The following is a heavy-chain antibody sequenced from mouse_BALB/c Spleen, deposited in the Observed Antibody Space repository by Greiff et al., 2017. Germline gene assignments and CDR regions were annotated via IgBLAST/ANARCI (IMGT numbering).Heavy chain of an antibody. CDR3: ARSQYGNYFDY. J-gene: IGHJ2*01. D-gene: IGHD2-1*01. Sequence: EVHLVESGGGLVQPGGSLKLSCAASGFTFSSYTMSWVRQTPEKRLEWVAYISNGGGSTYYPDTVKGRFTISRDNAKNTLYLQMSSLKSEDTAMYYCARSQYGNYFDYWGQGTTLTVSS. CDR2: ISNGGGST. CDR1: GFTFSSYT. V-gene: IGHV5-12-2*01.